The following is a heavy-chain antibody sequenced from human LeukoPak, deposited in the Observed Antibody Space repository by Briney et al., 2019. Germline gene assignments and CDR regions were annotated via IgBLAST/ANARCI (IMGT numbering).Heavy chain of an antibody. D-gene: IGHD6-13*01. J-gene: IGHJ4*02. CDR2: IYYSGST. V-gene: IGHV4-59*01. Sequence: WETLSLSCTVSGGSISSYYWSWIRQPPGKGLEWIGYIYYSGSTNYNPSLKSRVTISVDTSKNQFSLKLSSVTAADTAAYYCARTSGIAADFDYWGQGNLVTVSS. CDR3: ARTSGIAADFDY. CDR1: GGSISSYY.